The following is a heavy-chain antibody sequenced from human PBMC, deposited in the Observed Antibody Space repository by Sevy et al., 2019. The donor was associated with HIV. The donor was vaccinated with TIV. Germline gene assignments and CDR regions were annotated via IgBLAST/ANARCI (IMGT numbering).Heavy chain of an antibody. D-gene: IGHD3-9*01. CDR2: MTSGGSGSKE. CDR1: GFTFSTYE. CDR3: ARDLRWRQSFFDY. Sequence: GGSLRLSCVASGFTFSTYEMNWVRQAPGKGLEWVGCMTSGGSGSKEFNADSVKGRFTISRDNAKNSLYLQMNSLRDEDTAVYYCARDLRWRQSFFDYWGQGTLVTVSS. J-gene: IGHJ4*02. V-gene: IGHV3-48*03.